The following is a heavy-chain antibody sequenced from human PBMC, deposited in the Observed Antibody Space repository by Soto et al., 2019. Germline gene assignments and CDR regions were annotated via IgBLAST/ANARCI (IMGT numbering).Heavy chain of an antibody. D-gene: IGHD2-2*01. CDR2: IIPIPGTA. CDR3: ARSQGSSTSLEIYYYYYYGMDV. V-gene: IGHV1-69*01. Sequence: QVQLVQSGAEVKKPGSSVKVSCKASGGTFGSYAISWVRQAPGQGLEWMGGIIPIPGTANYAQKFQGRVTIAADESTRTAYMELSSQRSEDTAVYYCARSQGSSTSLEIYYYYYYGMDVWGQGTTVTVSS. J-gene: IGHJ6*02. CDR1: GGTFGSYA.